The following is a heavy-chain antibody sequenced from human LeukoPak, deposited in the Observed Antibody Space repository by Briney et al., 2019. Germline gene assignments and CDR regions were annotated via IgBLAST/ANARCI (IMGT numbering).Heavy chain of an antibody. CDR3: ARDPGRYCSSTSCDYFDY. J-gene: IGHJ4*02. D-gene: IGHD2-2*01. V-gene: IGHV1-18*01. Sequence: ASVKVSCKASGYTFTSYGISWVRQAPGQGLEWMGWISAYNGNTNYAQTLQGRVTMTTDTSTSTAYMELRSLRSDDTAVYYCARDPGRYCSSTSCDYFDYWGQGTLVTVSS. CDR2: ISAYNGNT. CDR1: GYTFTSYG.